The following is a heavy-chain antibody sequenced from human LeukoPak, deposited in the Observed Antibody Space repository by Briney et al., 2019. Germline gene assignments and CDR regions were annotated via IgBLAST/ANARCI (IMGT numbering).Heavy chain of an antibody. CDR1: GFTFSSYA. V-gene: IGHV3-23*01. Sequence: GGSLRLSCAASGFTFSSYAMTGVRQAPGKGLEWVSTISGSGGITYYADSVKGRFTISRDNSKNTLYLQMNSLRAEDTALYYCAKVRGYYDSSGYYGVGYFDYWGQGTLVTVSS. CDR2: ISGSGGIT. CDR3: AKVRGYYDSSGYYGVGYFDY. D-gene: IGHD3-22*01. J-gene: IGHJ4*02.